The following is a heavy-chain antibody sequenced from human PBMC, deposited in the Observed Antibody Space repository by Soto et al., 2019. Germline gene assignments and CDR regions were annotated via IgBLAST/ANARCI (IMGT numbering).Heavy chain of an antibody. CDR3: ARGRWYYGSGSYLTYYYYMDV. Sequence: SETLSLTCAVYGGSFSGYYWSWIRQPPGKGLEWIGEINHSGSTNYNPSLKSRVTISVDTSKNQFSLKLSSVTAADTAVYYCARGRWYYGSGSYLTYYYYMDVWGEGTTVTVSS. CDR2: INHSGST. V-gene: IGHV4-34*01. D-gene: IGHD3-10*01. CDR1: GGSFSGYY. J-gene: IGHJ6*03.